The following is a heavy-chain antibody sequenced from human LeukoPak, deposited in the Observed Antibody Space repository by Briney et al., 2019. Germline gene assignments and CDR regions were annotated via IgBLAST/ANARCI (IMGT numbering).Heavy chain of an antibody. J-gene: IGHJ6*03. D-gene: IGHD3-10*01. CDR2: INHSGST. Sequence: SETLSLTCTVSGGSIGSSSYYWGWIRQPPGKGLEWIGEINHSGSTNYNPSLKSRVTISVDTSKNQFSLKLSSVTAADTAVYYCARSRYYGSGSYYNALFYYYYYMDVWGKGTTVTVSS. CDR3: ARSRYYGSGSYYNALFYYYYYMDV. CDR1: GGSIGSSSYY. V-gene: IGHV4-39*07.